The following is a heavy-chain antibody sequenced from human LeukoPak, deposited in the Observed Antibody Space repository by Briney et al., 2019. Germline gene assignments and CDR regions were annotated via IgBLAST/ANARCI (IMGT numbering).Heavy chain of an antibody. CDR2: IYDSGST. Sequence: SETLSLTCTVSGGSISSYYWSWIRQPPGKGLEWIGYIYDSGSTNYNPSLKSRVTISVDTSKNQFSLKLSSVTAADTAVYYCARGTGEGYTYGRYYFDYWGQGTLVTVSS. CDR1: GGSISSYY. V-gene: IGHV4-59*01. J-gene: IGHJ4*02. CDR3: ARGTGEGYTYGRYYFDY. D-gene: IGHD5-18*01.